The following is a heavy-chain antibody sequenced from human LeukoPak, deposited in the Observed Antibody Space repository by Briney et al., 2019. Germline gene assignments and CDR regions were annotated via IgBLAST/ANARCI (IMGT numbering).Heavy chain of an antibody. Sequence: SETLSLTCTVSGGSISSYYWSWIRQPPGKGLEWIGYIYTSGSTNYNPSLKSRVTISVDTSKNQFSLKLSSVTAADTAVYYCARSRSARYLNLDHWGQGTLVTVSS. J-gene: IGHJ4*02. CDR2: IYTSGST. CDR3: ARSRSARYLNLDH. D-gene: IGHD1-1*01. V-gene: IGHV4-4*09. CDR1: GGSISSYY.